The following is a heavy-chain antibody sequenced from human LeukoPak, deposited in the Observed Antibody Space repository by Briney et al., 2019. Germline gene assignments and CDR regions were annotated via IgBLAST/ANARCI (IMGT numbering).Heavy chain of an antibody. CDR1: GFTFSSYE. CDR2: IKPDGSGK. V-gene: IGHV3-7*01. Sequence: PGGSLRLSCAASGFTFSSYEMNWVRQAPGKGLEWVASIKPDGSGKYYVDSVKGRFTISRDNAKNSLYLQMNSLRAEDTAVYYCARTRVPGIAVAGTYYFDYWGQGTLVTVSS. J-gene: IGHJ4*02. CDR3: ARTRVPGIAVAGTYYFDY. D-gene: IGHD6-19*01.